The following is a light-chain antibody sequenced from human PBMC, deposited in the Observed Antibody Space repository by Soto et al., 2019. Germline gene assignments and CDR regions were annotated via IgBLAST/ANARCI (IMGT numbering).Light chain of an antibody. J-gene: IGKJ1*01. CDR2: DAS. CDR1: QSVSSY. V-gene: IGKV3-11*01. CDR3: QQRSNWT. Sequence: EIVLTQSPATLSLSPGERATRSCRASQSVSSYLAWYQQKPGQAPRLLIYDASNRAPGIPARFSGSGSGTDFTLTISSLEPEDFAVYYCQQRSNWTFGQGTKVDIK.